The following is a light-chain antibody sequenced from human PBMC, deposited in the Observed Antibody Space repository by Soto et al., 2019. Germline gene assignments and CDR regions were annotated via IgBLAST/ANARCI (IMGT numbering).Light chain of an antibody. CDR3: QQYYRPAT. V-gene: IGKV4-1*01. CDR2: WAS. Sequence: DIVMTQSPDSLAVSLGERATINCKSSQSVLYSSNNKNYLAWYQQKPGQPPKLLIYWASTRESGVPDRFSGSGSGTDFTLTISSLQAEDVAVYYCQQYYRPATFGPGTKVDIK. J-gene: IGKJ3*01. CDR1: QSVLYSSNNKNY.